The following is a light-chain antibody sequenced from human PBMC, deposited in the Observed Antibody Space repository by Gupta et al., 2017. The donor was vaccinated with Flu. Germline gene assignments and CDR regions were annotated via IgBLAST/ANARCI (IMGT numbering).Light chain of an antibody. CDR3: QKKNSVRPA. V-gene: IGKV1-27*01. CDR1: QGISNS. Sequence: DLQMTQSPSSLSASVGDRVTITCRASQGISNSLAWFQQRPGKGPKLLIYAASTLQSGVPSRFSGSGSGTDFTLTISSLQPEDVATYYCQKKNSVRPAFGEGTKVEIK. CDR2: AAS. J-gene: IGKJ4*02.